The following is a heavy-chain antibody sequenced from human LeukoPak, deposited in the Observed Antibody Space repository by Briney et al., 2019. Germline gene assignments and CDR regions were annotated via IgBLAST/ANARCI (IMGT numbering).Heavy chain of an antibody. V-gene: IGHV3-23*01. D-gene: IGHD5-24*01. CDR1: GFTFSSYG. CDR2: IGSSGGST. CDR3: AKNAADLATFTLFDS. J-gene: IGHJ4*02. Sequence: PGGSLRLSCAASGFTFSSYGMSWVRQAPGKGLEWFSSIGSSGGSTYYADSVKGRFTISRDNSKNTLSLHMNSLRAEDTAVYYCAKNAADLATFTLFDSWGRGTLVTVSS.